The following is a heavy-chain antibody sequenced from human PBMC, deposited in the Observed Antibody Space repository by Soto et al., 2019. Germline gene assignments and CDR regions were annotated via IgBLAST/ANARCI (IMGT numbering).Heavy chain of an antibody. V-gene: IGHV4-30-2*01. CDR3: ARGGATVVTTDYNWFDP. CDR1: GGSISSGGYS. D-gene: IGHD1-26*01. CDR2: IYHSGST. J-gene: IGHJ5*02. Sequence: QLQLQESGSGLVKPSQTLSLTCAVSGGSISSGGYSWIWIRQPPGKGLEWNGYIYHSGSTYYNPSLKSRVTISVDRSKNQFSLKLSSVTAADTAVYYCARGGATVVTTDYNWFDPWGQGTLVTVSS.